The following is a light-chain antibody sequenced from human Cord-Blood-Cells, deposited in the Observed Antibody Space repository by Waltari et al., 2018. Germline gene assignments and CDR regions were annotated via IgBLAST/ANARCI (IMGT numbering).Light chain of an antibody. V-gene: IGLV2-11*01. J-gene: IGLJ2*01. Sequence: QSALTQPRSVSGSPGQSVTISCTGTSSDVGGYNYVSWYQQHPGKAPKLMIYDVSKRPSGVPYLFSGSKSGNTASLTISGLQAEDEADYYCCSYAGSYNVVFGGGTKLTVL. CDR3: CSYAGSYNVV. CDR2: DVS. CDR1: SSDVGGYNY.